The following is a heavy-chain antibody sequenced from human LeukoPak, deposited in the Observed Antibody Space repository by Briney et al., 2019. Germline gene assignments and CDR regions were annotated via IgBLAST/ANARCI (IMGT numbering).Heavy chain of an antibody. D-gene: IGHD3-3*01. J-gene: IGHJ5*02. CDR3: AKDDSFGVVSGFDP. Sequence: GGSLRLSCAASGFTFSSYAMSWVRQAPGKGLEWVSAISGSGGSTYYADSVKGRFTISRDNPKNTLYLQMNSLRAEDTAVYYCAKDDSFGVVSGFDPWGQGTLVTVSS. V-gene: IGHV3-23*01. CDR2: ISGSGGST. CDR1: GFTFSSYA.